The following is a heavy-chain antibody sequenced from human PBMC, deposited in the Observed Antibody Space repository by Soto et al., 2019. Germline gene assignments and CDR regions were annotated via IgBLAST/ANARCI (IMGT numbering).Heavy chain of an antibody. Sequence: GGSLRLSCAVSGFILSNYMSWVRQAPGKGLEWVSVIYSGGSTYYADSVKGRFTISRDNSKNTLYLQMNSLRAEDTAVYYCAREHRYRGGDAFDIWGQGTMVTVSS. CDR1: GFILSNY. J-gene: IGHJ3*02. V-gene: IGHV3-66*01. D-gene: IGHD4-4*01. CDR2: IYSGGST. CDR3: AREHRYRGGDAFDI.